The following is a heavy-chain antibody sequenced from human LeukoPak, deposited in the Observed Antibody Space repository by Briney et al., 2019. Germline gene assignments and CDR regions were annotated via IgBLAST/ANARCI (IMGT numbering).Heavy chain of an antibody. CDR1: GGSFSGYY. CDR3: ARVVSYGYRATYYYYYYMDV. D-gene: IGHD5-18*01. Sequence: SETLSLTCAVYGGSFSGYYWSWIRQPPGKGLGWIGEINHSGSTNYNPSLKSRVTISVDTSKNQFSLKLSSVTAADTAVYYCARVVSYGYRATYYYYYYMDVWGKGTTVTVSS. CDR2: INHSGST. J-gene: IGHJ6*03. V-gene: IGHV4-34*01.